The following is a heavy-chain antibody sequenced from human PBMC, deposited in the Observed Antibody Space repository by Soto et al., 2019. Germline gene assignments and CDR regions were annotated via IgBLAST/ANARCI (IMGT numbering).Heavy chain of an antibody. Sequence: VGSLRLSCAASGFTFSSYAMHWVRQAPGKGLEWVAVISYDGSNKYYADSVKGRFTISRDNSKNTLYLQMNSLRAEDTAVYYCASADFDYWGQGTLVTVSS. V-gene: IGHV3-30-3*01. CDR2: ISYDGSNK. J-gene: IGHJ4*02. CDR1: GFTFSSYA. CDR3: ASADFDY.